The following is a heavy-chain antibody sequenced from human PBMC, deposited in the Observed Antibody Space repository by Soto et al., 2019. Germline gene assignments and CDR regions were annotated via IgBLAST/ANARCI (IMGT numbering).Heavy chain of an antibody. Sequence: PGESLKISCKGSGYSSSNYWIGWARQMPGKGLEWMGIIYPGDSDTRYSPSFQGQVTISADKSISTAYLQWSSLKASDTAMYYCARPSYSTSRYYGLDVWGQGTTVTVSS. CDR2: IYPGDSDT. D-gene: IGHD6-6*01. J-gene: IGHJ6*02. CDR3: ARPSYSTSRYYGLDV. CDR1: GYSSSNYW. V-gene: IGHV5-51*01.